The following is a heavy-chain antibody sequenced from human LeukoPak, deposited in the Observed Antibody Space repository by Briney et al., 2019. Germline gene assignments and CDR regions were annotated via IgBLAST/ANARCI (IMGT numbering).Heavy chain of an antibody. CDR3: ARDHGYAFDY. CDR2: ISSISGEI. CDR1: GFTFSYYS. J-gene: IGHJ4*02. V-gene: IGHV3-48*02. Sequence: PGGSLRLSCVASGFTFSYYSMNWVRQAPGKGLEWVSYISSISGEIWYADSVKGRFTISRDDAKNSLYLQMNSLRDEDTAVYYCARDHGYAFDYWGQGTLVTVFS. D-gene: IGHD5-12*01.